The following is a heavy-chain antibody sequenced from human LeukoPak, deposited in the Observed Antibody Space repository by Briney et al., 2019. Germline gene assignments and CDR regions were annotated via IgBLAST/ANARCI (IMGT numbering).Heavy chain of an antibody. CDR1: GFTVSSYE. CDR3: ARAIGFS. J-gene: IGHJ5*02. V-gene: IGHV3-48*03. D-gene: IGHD3-10*01. CDR2: ISRSGSTI. Sequence: PGGSLRLSCAASGFTVSSYEMNWVRQAPGKGLEWVLHISRSGSTIYSADSVKGRFPISRANAKTSLYLQMNSLRVEDTGVYYCARAIGFSWGQGTLVTVSS.